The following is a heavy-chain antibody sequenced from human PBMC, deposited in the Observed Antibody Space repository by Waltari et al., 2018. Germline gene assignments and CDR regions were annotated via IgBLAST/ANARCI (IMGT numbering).Heavy chain of an antibody. CDR1: GFTFSSYS. V-gene: IGHV3-21*01. D-gene: IGHD2-2*01. CDR2: ISSSSSYI. J-gene: IGHJ6*02. CDR3: ARDWGPAAMYYYYYYGMDV. Sequence: EVQLVESGGGLVKPGGSLRLSCAASGFTFSSYSMNWVRQAPGKGLEWVSSISSSSSYIYYADSVKGRFTISRDNAKNSLYLQMNSLRAEDTAVYYCARDWGPAAMYYYYYYGMDVWGQGP.